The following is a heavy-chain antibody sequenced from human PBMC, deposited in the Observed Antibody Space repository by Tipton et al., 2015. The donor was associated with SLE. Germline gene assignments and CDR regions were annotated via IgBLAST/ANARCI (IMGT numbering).Heavy chain of an antibody. CDR3: ARRGKTPGGDHYDMDV. CDR1: GVTFSIYT. J-gene: IGHJ6*02. D-gene: IGHD2-21*02. Sequence: QLVQSGPEVKQPGSSVKVSCKASGVTFSIYTMNWVRQAPGQGPEWMGIINPSGGGTRYAQKFQDRVTMTSDTSTDTVYMELSSLKSADTAVYYCARRGKTPGGDHYDMDVWGQVTTVTVSS. V-gene: IGHV1-46*01. CDR2: INPSGGGT.